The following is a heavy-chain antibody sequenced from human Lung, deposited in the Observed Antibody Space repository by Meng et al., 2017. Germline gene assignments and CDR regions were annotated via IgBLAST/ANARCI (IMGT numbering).Heavy chain of an antibody. Sequence: QVQLHTGGPGLWKPSESLSLTCVVSGGSFSDYYWSWIRQPPGKGLEWIGEINHSGSTNYNPSLESRATISVDTSQNNLSLKLSSVTAADSAVYYCARGPTTMAHDFDYWGQGTLVTVSS. CDR2: INHSGST. J-gene: IGHJ4*02. D-gene: IGHD4-11*01. V-gene: IGHV4-34*01. CDR1: GGSFSDYY. CDR3: ARGPTTMAHDFDY.